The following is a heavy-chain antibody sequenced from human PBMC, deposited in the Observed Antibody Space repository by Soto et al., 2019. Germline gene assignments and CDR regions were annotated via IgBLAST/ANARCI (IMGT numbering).Heavy chain of an antibody. CDR3: ATYYSPYYFMDV. Sequence: QVQLQESGPGLVQPSETLSLTCTVSGGSITRYFWSWIRQAPGKGLQWIGHMYYSGRSDYNPSLKSRVTISVDTSKNQFSLRLNSVTAADTAVYYCATYYSPYYFMDVWGKGTTVTVSS. CDR1: GGSITRYF. V-gene: IGHV4-59*13. J-gene: IGHJ6*03. D-gene: IGHD2-21*01. CDR2: MYYSGRS.